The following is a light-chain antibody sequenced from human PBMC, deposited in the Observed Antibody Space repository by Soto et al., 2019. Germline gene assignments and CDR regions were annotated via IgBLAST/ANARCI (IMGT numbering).Light chain of an antibody. CDR2: SAS. CDR3: QQTYSLPRT. CDR1: QSISNF. V-gene: IGKV1-39*01. Sequence: DIQMTQSPSFLSASAGDRVTIFCRASQSISNFLHWYQQKPGKAPKLLIYSASKLESGVPPRFTGSGSGTDFTLTISNLQREDFASYYCQQTYSLPRTFGQGTKVEIK. J-gene: IGKJ1*01.